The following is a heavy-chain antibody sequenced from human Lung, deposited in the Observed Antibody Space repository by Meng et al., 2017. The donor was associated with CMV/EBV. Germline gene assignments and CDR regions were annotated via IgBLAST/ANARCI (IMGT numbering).Heavy chain of an antibody. CDR3: ARDPGPSFWSGYYPGGMDV. Sequence: GESLKISCAASGFTFSDYYMSWIRQAPGKGLEWVSYISSSGSTIYYADSVKGRFTISRDNAKNSLYLQMNSLRAEDTAVYYCARDPGPSFWSGYYPGGMDVWXQGTTVTVSS. CDR2: ISSSGSTI. J-gene: IGHJ6*02. V-gene: IGHV3-11*01. CDR1: GFTFSDYY. D-gene: IGHD3-3*01.